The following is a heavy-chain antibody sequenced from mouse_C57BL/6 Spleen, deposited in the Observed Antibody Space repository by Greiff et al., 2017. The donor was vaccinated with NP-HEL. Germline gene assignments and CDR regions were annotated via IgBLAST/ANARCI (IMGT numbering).Heavy chain of an antibody. V-gene: IGHV1-81*01. CDR1: GYTFTSYG. D-gene: IGHD2-5*01. CDR3: ARGDYSNPYAMDY. Sequence: QVHVKQSGAELARPGASVKLSCKASGYTFTSYGISWVKQRTGQGLEWIGEIYPRSGNTYYNEKFKGKATLTADKSSSTAYMELRSLTSEDSAVYFCARGDYSNPYAMDYWGQGTSVTVSS. J-gene: IGHJ4*01. CDR2: IYPRSGNT.